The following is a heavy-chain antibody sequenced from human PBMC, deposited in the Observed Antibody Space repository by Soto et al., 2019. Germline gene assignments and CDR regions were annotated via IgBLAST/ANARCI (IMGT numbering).Heavy chain of an antibody. CDR1: GFNFNDYG. CDR2: ISWTGGPI. CDR3: TQDRRRNGDYGPHYFDY. Sequence: EVQLVESGGGLVQPGRSLRLSCAASGFNFNDYGMHWVRQVPGKGLEWVSGISWTGGPIGYSDSVKGRFTISRDNAKNSLYLQMNSLRADDTDLYYCTQDRRRNGDYGPHYFDYWGQGTLVTVSS. D-gene: IGHD2-21*02. V-gene: IGHV3-9*01. J-gene: IGHJ4*02.